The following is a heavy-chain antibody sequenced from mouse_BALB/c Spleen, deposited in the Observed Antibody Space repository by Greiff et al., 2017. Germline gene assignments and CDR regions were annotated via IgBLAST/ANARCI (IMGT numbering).Heavy chain of an antibody. D-gene: IGHD2-12*01. V-gene: IGHV1-7*01. CDR1: GYTFTSYW. CDR2: INPSTGYT. J-gene: IGHJ2*01. Sequence: VQLQESGAELAKPGASVKMSCKASGYTFTSYWMHWVKQRPGQGLEWIGYINPSTGYTEYNQKFKNKATLTADKSSSTAYMQLSSLTSEDSAVYYCARPLYRWGQGTTLTVSS. CDR3: ARPLYR.